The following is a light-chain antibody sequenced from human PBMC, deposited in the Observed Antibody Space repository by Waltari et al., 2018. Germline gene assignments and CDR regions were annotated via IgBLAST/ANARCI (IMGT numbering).Light chain of an antibody. CDR1: PPFFYSPNNRNY. Sequence: DFVLPPSPYSLSFSLFYLSPLTFPSLPPFFYSPNNRNYLAWYQQKPGQPPKLLIYWASTRGSGVPDRFTGSGSGTDFTLTISSLQAEDVAVYYCQQYYTTPRVTFGPGTKVDIK. CDR2: WAS. V-gene: IGKV4-1*01. J-gene: IGKJ3*01. CDR3: QQYYTTPRVT.